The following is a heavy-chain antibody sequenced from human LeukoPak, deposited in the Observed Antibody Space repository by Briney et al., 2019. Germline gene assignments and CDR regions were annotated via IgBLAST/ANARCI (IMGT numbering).Heavy chain of an antibody. CDR3: ARDSGSYYVSYYYGMDV. CDR1: GFTFSSYG. Sequence: PGGSLRLSCAASGFTFSSYGMHWVRQAPGKGLEWVAVIWYDGSNKYYADSVKGRFTISRDNSKNTLYLQMNGLRAEDTAVYYCARDSGSYYVSYYYGMDVWGQGTTVTVSS. D-gene: IGHD1-26*01. V-gene: IGHV3-33*01. J-gene: IGHJ6*02. CDR2: IWYDGSNK.